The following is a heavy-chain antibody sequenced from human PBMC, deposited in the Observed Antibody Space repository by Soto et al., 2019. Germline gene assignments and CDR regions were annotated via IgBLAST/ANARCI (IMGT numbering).Heavy chain of an antibody. J-gene: IGHJ5*02. CDR3: ARDTSGSSGWYCPWAFDP. V-gene: IGHV1-69*01. Sequence: QVQLVQSGAEVKKPGSSVKVSCKASGGTFSSYAISWVRQAPGQGLEWMGGIIPIFGTANYAQKFQGRVTITADESTSTAYMELSSLRSEDTAVYYCARDTSGSSGWYCPWAFDPWGQGTLVTVSS. CDR2: IIPIFGTA. D-gene: IGHD6-19*01. CDR1: GGTFSSYA.